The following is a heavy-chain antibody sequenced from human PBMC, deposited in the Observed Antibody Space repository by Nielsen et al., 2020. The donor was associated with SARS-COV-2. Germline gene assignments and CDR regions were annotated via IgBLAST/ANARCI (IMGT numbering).Heavy chain of an antibody. D-gene: IGHD6-6*01. Sequence: GGSLRLSCAASGFTLKNAWMGWVSQAPGKGLEWVGRLISNFAGGTTDLAAPVKGRFSISRDGSKNTFYLHMSSLKTEDAAMYYCTTDRTIAARPLFDFWGQGTRVIVSS. CDR3: TTDRTIAARPLFDF. CDR1: GFTLKNAW. V-gene: IGHV3-15*01. CDR2: LISNFAGGTT. J-gene: IGHJ4*02.